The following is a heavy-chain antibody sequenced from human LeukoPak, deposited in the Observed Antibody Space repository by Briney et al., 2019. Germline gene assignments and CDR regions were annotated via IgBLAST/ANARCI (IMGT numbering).Heavy chain of an antibody. Sequence: GGSLRLSCAASGFTFSGYSMNWVRQAPGKGLEWVSVITGSGGNTYYADSVKGRFTISKDNSKNTVYLQMSSLRVDDTAVYYCAKAASSSWPSYYYGMDVWGQGTTVTVSS. CDR2: ITGSGGNT. D-gene: IGHD6-13*01. CDR1: GFTFSGYS. V-gene: IGHV3-23*01. CDR3: AKAASSSWPSYYYGMDV. J-gene: IGHJ6*02.